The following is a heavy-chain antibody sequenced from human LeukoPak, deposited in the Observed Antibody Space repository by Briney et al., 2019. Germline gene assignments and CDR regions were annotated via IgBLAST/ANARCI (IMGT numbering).Heavy chain of an antibody. CDR1: GGSISSYY. V-gene: IGHV4-4*07. Sequence: SETLSLTCTVSGGSISSYYWSWIRQPAGKGLEWIGRIYTSGSTNYNPSLKSRVTMSVDTSKNQFSLKLSSVTAADTAVYHCASTIVVVPAAPWDAFDIWGQGTMVTVSS. CDR3: ASTIVVVPAAPWDAFDI. D-gene: IGHD2-2*01. CDR2: IYTSGST. J-gene: IGHJ3*02.